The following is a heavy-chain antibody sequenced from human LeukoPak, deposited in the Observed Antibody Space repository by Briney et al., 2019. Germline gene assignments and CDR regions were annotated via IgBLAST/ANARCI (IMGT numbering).Heavy chain of an antibody. J-gene: IGHJ5*02. CDR3: AREVVLSSDVVIDWFDP. D-gene: IGHD6-25*01. CDR2: IYYSGST. CDR1: GGSISSYY. Sequence: SETLSLTCTVSGGSISSYYWSWIRQPPGKGLEWIGYIYYSGSTNYNPSLKSRVTISVDTSKNQFSLKLSSVTAADTAVYYCAREVVLSSDVVIDWFDPWGQGTLVTVSS. V-gene: IGHV4-59*01.